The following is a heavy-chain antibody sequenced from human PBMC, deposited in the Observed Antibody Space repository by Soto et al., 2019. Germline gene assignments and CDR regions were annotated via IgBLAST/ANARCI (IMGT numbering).Heavy chain of an antibody. V-gene: IGHV1-46*01. CDR3: ARDAPQYVSGYYLPNWYFDL. Sequence: QVQLVQSGAEVKKPGASVKVSCKASGYTFTSYYLHWVRQAPGQGLEWVGIINPSGGSTTYAQKFQGRVTMTRDTSTSTLYMELSSLGSEDTAVYFCARDAPQYVSGYYLPNWYFDLWGRGTLVTVSS. D-gene: IGHD3-10*01. CDR2: INPSGGST. J-gene: IGHJ2*01. CDR1: GYTFTSYY.